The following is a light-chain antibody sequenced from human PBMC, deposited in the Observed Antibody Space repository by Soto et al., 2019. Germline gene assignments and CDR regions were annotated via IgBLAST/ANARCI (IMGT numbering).Light chain of an antibody. CDR2: AAS. CDR3: QQSYITPLT. CDR1: QSISSY. J-gene: IGKJ4*01. Sequence: DIQMTQSPSSLSASVGDRVTITCRASQSISSYLNWYQQKPGKAPKLLIYAASSLQTGVPSRFSGSESGTDFTLTISSLQPEDFATYYCQQSYITPLTFGGGTNVDIK. V-gene: IGKV1-39*01.